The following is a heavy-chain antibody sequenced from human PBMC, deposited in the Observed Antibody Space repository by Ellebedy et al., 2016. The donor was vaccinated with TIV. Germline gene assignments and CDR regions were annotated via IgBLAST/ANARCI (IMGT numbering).Heavy chain of an antibody. CDR1: GFTFSSYG. CDR2: ISYDGSNK. J-gene: IGHJ4*02. D-gene: IGHD3-3*01. CDR3: AKDLNPKDFWSGNVDN. V-gene: IGHV3-30*18. Sequence: GGSLRLXCAASGFTFSSYGMHWVRQAPGKGLEWVAVISYDGSNKYYADSVKGRFTISRDNSKNTLYLQMNSLRAEDTAVYYCAKDLNPKDFWSGNVDNWGQGTLVTVSS.